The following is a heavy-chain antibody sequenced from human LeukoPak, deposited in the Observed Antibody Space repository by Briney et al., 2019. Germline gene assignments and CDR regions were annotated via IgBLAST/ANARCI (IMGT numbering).Heavy chain of an antibody. V-gene: IGHV3-9*01. CDR3: AKETEAGPFDY. CDR1: GFTFDDYA. CDR2: ISWNSGSI. D-gene: IGHD6-19*01. J-gene: IGHJ4*02. Sequence: PGGSLRLSCAASGFTFDDYAMHWVRQAPGKGLEWVSGISWNSGSIGYADSVKGRFTISRDNAKNSLYLQMNSLRAEDTALYYCAKETEAGPFDYWGQGTLVTVSS.